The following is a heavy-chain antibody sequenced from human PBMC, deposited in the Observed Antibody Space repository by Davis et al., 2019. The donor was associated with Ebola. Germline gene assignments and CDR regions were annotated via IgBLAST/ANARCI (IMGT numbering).Heavy chain of an antibody. J-gene: IGHJ5*02. V-gene: IGHV3-21*04. CDR3: AKMVGYCSSTSCPNWFDP. CDR2: ISSSSSYI. D-gene: IGHD2-2*01. Sequence: GESLKISCAASGFTFSSYSMNWVRQAPGKGLEWVSSISSSSSYIYYADSVKGRFTISRDNAKNSLYLQMNSLRAEDTAVYYCAKMVGYCSSTSCPNWFDPWGQGTLVTVSS. CDR1: GFTFSSYS.